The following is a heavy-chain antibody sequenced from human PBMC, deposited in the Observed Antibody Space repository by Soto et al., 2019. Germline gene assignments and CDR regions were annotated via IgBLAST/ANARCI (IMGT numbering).Heavy chain of an antibody. D-gene: IGHD2-2*01. V-gene: IGHV1-2*02. J-gene: IGHJ6*02. CDR1: AYTFTGYY. CDR3: AREILVTDDCSSTSCPYYYYYYGMDV. CDR2: INPNSGAT. Sequence: VASVKVSCKXSAYTFTGYYMHWVRQAPGQGLEWMGWINPNSGATGYALKFQGRVTMTRDTSISTGYMELSRLTSDDTAVYYCAREILVTDDCSSTSCPYYYYYYGMDVWGQGTTVTVSS.